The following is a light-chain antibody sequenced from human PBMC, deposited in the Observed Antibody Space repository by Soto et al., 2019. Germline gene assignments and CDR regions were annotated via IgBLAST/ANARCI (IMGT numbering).Light chain of an antibody. Sequence: QSVLTQPPSASGTPGQRVTISCSGSSSNIGSNYVYWYQQLPGTAPKLLIYRNNQRPSGVPDRISGSKSGTSASLAISGLRSEDEEDYYCAAWDDSLSGVVFGGGTKLTVL. CDR1: SSNIGSNY. CDR2: RNN. V-gene: IGLV1-47*01. CDR3: AAWDDSLSGVV. J-gene: IGLJ2*01.